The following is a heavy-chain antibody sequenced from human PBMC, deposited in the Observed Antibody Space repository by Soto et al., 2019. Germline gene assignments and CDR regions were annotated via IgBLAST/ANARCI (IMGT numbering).Heavy chain of an antibody. Sequence: PGGSLRLSCAASGFTFSSYSMNWVRQAPGKGLEWVSSISSSSSYIYYADSVKGRFTISRDNAKNSLYLQMNSLRAEDTAVYYCARGPSGGDYYLYYFDYWGQGTLVTVSS. D-gene: IGHD4-17*01. CDR3: ARGPSGGDYYLYYFDY. CDR2: ISSSSSYI. V-gene: IGHV3-21*01. CDR1: GFTFSSYS. J-gene: IGHJ4*02.